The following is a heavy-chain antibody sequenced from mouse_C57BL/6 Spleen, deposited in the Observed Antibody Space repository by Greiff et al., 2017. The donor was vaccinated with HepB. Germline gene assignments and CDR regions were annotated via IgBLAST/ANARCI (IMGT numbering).Heavy chain of an antibody. CDR1: GYAFSSSW. V-gene: IGHV1-82*01. CDR2: IYPGDGDT. Sequence: QVQLQQSGPELVKPGASVKISCKASGYAFSSSWMNWVKQRPGKGLEWIGRIYPGDGDTNYNGKFKGKATLTADKSSSTAYMQLSSLTSEDSAVYFCASYYYGHYWGQGTTHTVSS. CDR3: ASYYYGHY. D-gene: IGHD1-1*01. J-gene: IGHJ2*01.